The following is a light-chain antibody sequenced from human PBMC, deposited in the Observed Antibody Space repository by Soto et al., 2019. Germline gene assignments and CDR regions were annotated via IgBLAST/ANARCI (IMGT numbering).Light chain of an antibody. CDR2: GAS. CDR1: QSVSSN. J-gene: IGKJ1*01. V-gene: IGKV3-15*01. Sequence: EIVMTQSPATLSVSPGERATLSFRASQSVSSNLAWYQQKPGQAPRLLIYGASTRATGIPARFSGSGSGTEFTLAISSLQSEDFAVYYCQQYNNWPPVTFGQGTKVDIK. CDR3: QQYNNWPPVT.